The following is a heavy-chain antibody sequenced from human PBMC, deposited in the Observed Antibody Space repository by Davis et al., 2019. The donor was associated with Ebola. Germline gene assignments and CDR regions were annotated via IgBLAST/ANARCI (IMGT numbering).Heavy chain of an antibody. V-gene: IGHV4-59*01. CDR1: GGSISSYY. Sequence: SETLSLTCTVSGGSISSYYWSWIRQPPVTGLAWIGYIHYSGSTNYNPSLKSRVPISVDTSKNQFSLKLSSVTAADTAVYYCAREARQYYYYGMDVWGQGTTVTVSS. CDR3: AREARQYYYYGMDV. CDR2: IHYSGST. D-gene: IGHD6-6*01. J-gene: IGHJ6*02.